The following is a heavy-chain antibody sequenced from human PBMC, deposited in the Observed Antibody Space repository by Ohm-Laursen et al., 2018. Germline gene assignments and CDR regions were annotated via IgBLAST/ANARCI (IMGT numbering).Heavy chain of an antibody. CDR3: AKGSRSSHYGSGRDNWFDP. CDR2: ISGSGGST. D-gene: IGHD3-10*01. V-gene: IGHV3-23*01. CDR1: GFTFSSYA. Sequence: GSLRLSCAASGFTFSSYAMSWVRQAPGKGLEWVSAISGSGGSTYYADSVKGRFTISRDNSKNTLYLQMNSLRAEDTAVHYCAKGSRSSHYGSGRDNWFDPWGQGTLVTVSS. J-gene: IGHJ5*02.